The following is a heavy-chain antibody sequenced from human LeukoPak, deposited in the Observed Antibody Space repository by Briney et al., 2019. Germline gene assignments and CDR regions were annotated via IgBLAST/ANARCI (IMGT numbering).Heavy chain of an antibody. J-gene: IGHJ4*02. V-gene: IGHV3-74*01. Sequence: PGGSLRLSCAASGFTFSSYWMHWVRQAPGKGLVWVSRIKSDGSTTSYADSVKGRFTISRDNSKNTLYLQMNSLRAEDTAVYYCARSRIQRFDYWGQGTLVTVSS. CDR2: IKSDGSTT. CDR3: ARSRIQRFDY. CDR1: GFTFSSYW. D-gene: IGHD5-18*01.